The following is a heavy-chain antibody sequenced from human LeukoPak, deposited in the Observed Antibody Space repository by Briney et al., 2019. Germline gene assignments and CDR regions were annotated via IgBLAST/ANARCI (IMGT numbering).Heavy chain of an antibody. CDR1: GGSISSYY. Sequence: SETLSLTCTVSGGSISSYYWSWVRQPPGKGLEGIGYIYYSGSTNYNPSLKSRVTISVDTSKNQFSLKLSSVTAADTAVCYCARGQVTWQVRGQGTLVTVSS. CDR3: ARGQVTWQV. D-gene: IGHD2-21*02. J-gene: IGHJ4*02. CDR2: IYYSGST. V-gene: IGHV4-59*01.